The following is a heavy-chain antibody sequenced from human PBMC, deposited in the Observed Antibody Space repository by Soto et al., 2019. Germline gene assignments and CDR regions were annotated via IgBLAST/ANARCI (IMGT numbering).Heavy chain of an antibody. CDR2: ISGSGSST. CDR1: GFTFSGYA. V-gene: IGHV3-23*01. J-gene: IGHJ5*02. Sequence: EVQLLESGGGLVQPGGSLRLSCAASGFTFSGYAMRWVRQAPRKGLEWVSAISGSGSSTYYGDSVKGRFTISRDNSKNTLYLQMNSLRAEDTAVYYCAKDRAIVGALDPWGQGTLVTVSS. CDR3: AKDRAIVGALDP. D-gene: IGHD1-26*01.